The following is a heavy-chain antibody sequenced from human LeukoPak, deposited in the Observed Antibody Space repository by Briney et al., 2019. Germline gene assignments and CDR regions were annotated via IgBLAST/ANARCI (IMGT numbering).Heavy chain of an antibody. J-gene: IGHJ4*02. CDR3: ARGYSGYDFFDF. V-gene: IGHV4-30-4*08. CDR2: IYYSGST. D-gene: IGHD5-12*01. Sequence: PSETLSLTCTVSGGSISSYYWSWIRQPPGKGLEWIGYIYYSGSTYYSPSLMSRVTISVDTSKNQFSLQLSSVTAADTAVYYCARGYSGYDFFDFWGQGTLVTVSS. CDR1: GGSISSYY.